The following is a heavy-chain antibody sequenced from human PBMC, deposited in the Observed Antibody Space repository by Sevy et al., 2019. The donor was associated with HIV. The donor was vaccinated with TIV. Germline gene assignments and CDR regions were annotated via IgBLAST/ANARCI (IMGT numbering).Heavy chain of an antibody. CDR2: INPSGGST. CDR3: ARTEYYYGSGSYSRYYGMDV. D-gene: IGHD3-10*01. V-gene: IGHV1-46*03. CDR1: GYTFTSYY. Sequence: ASVKVSCKASGYTFTSYYMHWVRQAPGQGLEWMGIINPSGGSTSYAQKFQGRVTMTRDTSTSTVYMELSSLGSEDTAVYYCARTEYYYGSGSYSRYYGMDVWGQGTTVTVSS. J-gene: IGHJ6*02.